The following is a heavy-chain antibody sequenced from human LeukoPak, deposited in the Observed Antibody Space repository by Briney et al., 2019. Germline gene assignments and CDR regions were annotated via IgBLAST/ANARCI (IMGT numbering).Heavy chain of an antibody. Sequence: PGGSLRLSXAAPGFTFSSYSMNWVRQAPGKGLEWVSSVSSTGSYIYYADSVKGRFTIFRDNAKKSLFLQINSLRAEDTAVYFCARDRITMIVENAFDIWGQGTMVIVSS. J-gene: IGHJ3*02. D-gene: IGHD3-22*01. CDR2: VSSTGSYI. CDR3: ARDRITMIVENAFDI. CDR1: GFTFSSYS. V-gene: IGHV3-21*01.